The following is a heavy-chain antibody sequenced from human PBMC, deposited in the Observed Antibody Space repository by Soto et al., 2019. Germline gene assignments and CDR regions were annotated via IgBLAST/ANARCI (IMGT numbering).Heavy chain of an antibody. J-gene: IGHJ3*02. V-gene: IGHV3-23*01. D-gene: IGHD2-8*02. CDR1: GFTFSSYS. CDR2: ILVGGST. Sequence: GGSLRLSCAASGFTFSSYSMNWVRQAPGKGLEWVSTILVGGSTHYEDSVKGRFTISRDGSKNTVYLQMNSLTAGDTAVYYCAKATATGGGAFDICGQGTMVT. CDR3: AKATATGGGAFDI.